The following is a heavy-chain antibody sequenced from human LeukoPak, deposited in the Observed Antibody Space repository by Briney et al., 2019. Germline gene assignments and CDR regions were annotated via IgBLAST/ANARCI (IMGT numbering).Heavy chain of an antibody. Sequence: SETLSLTCTVSGGSMSSSSYFWGWIRQPPGQGLEWIGSVYYTGSTYYHPSLKSRVTISVDTSKNQFSLKLNSVAAADTAVYYCARGRDFGMRGFDYWGQGTLVTVSS. J-gene: IGHJ4*02. V-gene: IGHV4-39*01. CDR3: ARGRDFGMRGFDY. CDR2: VYYTGST. D-gene: IGHD3-3*01. CDR1: GGSMSSSSYF.